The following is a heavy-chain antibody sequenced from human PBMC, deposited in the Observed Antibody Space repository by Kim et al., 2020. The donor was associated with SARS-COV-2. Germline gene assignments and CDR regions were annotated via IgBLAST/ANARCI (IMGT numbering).Heavy chain of an antibody. CDR3: ARGGRVLYHDYYYYYGMDV. V-gene: IGHV3-11*01. CDR2: ISSSGSTI. J-gene: IGHJ6*02. Sequence: GGSLRLSCAASGFTFSDYYMSWIRQAPGKGLEWVSYISSSGSTIYYADSVKGRFTISRDNAKNSLYLQMNSLRAEDTAVYYCARGGRVLYHDYYYYYGMDVWGQGTTVTVSS. D-gene: IGHD6-19*01. CDR1: GFTFSDYY.